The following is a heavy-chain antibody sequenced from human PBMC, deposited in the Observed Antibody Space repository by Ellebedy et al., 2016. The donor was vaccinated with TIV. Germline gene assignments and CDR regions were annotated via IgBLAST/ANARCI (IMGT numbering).Heavy chain of an antibody. CDR3: ATTIEMGLRYAPTAPFDY. CDR2: IKQDGSEK. J-gene: IGHJ4*02. Sequence: PGGSLRLSCAASGFTFSSNWMSWVRQDPGTALEWVANIKQDGSEKYYVDSVKGRFTISRDNAKNSLYLQMNSLRAEDTAVYYCATTIEMGLRYAPTAPFDYWGLGTLVTVSS. V-gene: IGHV3-7*02. CDR1: GFTFSSNW. D-gene: IGHD3-9*01.